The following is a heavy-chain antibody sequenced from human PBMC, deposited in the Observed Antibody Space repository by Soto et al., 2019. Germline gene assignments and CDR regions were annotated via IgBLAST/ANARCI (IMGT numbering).Heavy chain of an antibody. Sequence: SETLSLTCAVYGGSFSGYYWSWIRQPPGKGLEWIGEINHSGSTNYNPSLKSRVTISVDTSKNQFSLKLSSVTAADTAVYCCARLPYYDILTGKTKFDYWGQGTLVTVSS. CDR2: INHSGST. D-gene: IGHD3-9*01. CDR3: ARLPYYDILTGKTKFDY. CDR1: GGSFSGYY. J-gene: IGHJ4*02. V-gene: IGHV4-34*01.